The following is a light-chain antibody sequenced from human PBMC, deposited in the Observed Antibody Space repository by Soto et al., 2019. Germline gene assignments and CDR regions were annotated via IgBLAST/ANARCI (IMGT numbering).Light chain of an antibody. CDR2: DAS. Sequence: EIVLTQSPGTLSLSPGERATLSCRASQSVSSSYLAWYQQKPGQAPRLLIYDASSRATGIPDRFSGSGSVTDFNLTISRLEPEDFAVFYCQQYGSSPRTFGQGTKLEIK. J-gene: IGKJ2*01. CDR3: QQYGSSPRT. CDR1: QSVSSSY. V-gene: IGKV3-20*01.